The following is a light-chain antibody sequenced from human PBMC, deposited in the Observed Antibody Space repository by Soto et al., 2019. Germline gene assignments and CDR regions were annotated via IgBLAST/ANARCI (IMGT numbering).Light chain of an antibody. J-gene: IGKJ5*01. CDR1: QSVRSY. Sequence: EIVLTQSPATLSLSPGERATHSSRASQSVRSYLAWYQQKPGQSPRLLMYDASNMATGIPARFSGSGSGTDFTLTISSLEPEDFAVYYCQQRSNWPPITFGQGTRLEIK. CDR3: QQRSNWPPIT. CDR2: DAS. V-gene: IGKV3-11*01.